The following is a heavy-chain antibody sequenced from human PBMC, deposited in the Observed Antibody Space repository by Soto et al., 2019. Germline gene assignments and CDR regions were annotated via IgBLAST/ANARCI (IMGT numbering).Heavy chain of an antibody. CDR3: ARLQRRYWYFAL. CDR1: GFTVSSNY. V-gene: IGHV3-53*02. J-gene: IGHJ2*01. Sequence: EVQLVETGGGLIQPGGSLRLSCAASGFTVSSNYMSCVRQAPGKGLEWVSVIYSGGSTYYADSVKCRFTIPRDNSKNALYLQMNRLRAEDTAVYYGARLQRRYWYFALWGGGTLGTVSS. CDR2: IYSGGST. D-gene: IGHD4-4*01.